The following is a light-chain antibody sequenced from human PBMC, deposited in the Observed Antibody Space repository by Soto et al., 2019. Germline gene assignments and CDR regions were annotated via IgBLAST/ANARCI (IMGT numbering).Light chain of an antibody. Sequence: QSALTQPASVSGSPGQSVAISCTGTSSDVGSYNRVAWYQQPPGTAPKLIIYDVTNRPSGVPDRFSGSKSGNTASLTIPWLQAEDEAIYYCNSFTTSSTYVSGTGTKVTVL. CDR3: NSFTTSSTYV. J-gene: IGLJ1*01. CDR2: DVT. V-gene: IGLV2-18*02. CDR1: SSDVGSYNR.